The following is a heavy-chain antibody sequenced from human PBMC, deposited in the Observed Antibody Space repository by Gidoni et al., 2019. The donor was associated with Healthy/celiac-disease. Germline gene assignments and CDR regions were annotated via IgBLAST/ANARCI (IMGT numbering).Heavy chain of an antibody. CDR1: VGSIRSRSYY. V-gene: IGHV4-39*01. CDR3: ARRYSSSWYGINWFDP. J-gene: IGHJ5*02. Sequence: QLQLQESGPGLVQPSETLSLTCTVSVGSIRSRSYYWGCIRQLPGQRLEWSGSIYYCGRTYYNPSLKGRVTMSVDTSKNQFSLKLSSVTAADTAVYYCARRYSSSWYGINWFDPWGQGTLVTVSS. CDR2: IYYCGRT. D-gene: IGHD6-13*01.